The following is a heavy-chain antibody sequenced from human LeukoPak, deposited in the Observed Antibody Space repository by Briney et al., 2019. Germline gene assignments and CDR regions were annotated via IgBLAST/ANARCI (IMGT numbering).Heavy chain of an antibody. CDR1: GFTFSGSW. D-gene: IGHD6-6*01. CDR3: ARDESSSLSGDY. V-gene: IGHV3-74*01. Sequence: GGSLRLSCAASGFTFSGSWMHWVRQTPGKGLVWVSRIIGDGSVTSYADSVKGRFTISRDNSKNTLYLQMNSLRAEDTAVYYCARDESSSLSGDYWGQGTLVTVSS. J-gene: IGHJ4*02. CDR2: IIGDGSVT.